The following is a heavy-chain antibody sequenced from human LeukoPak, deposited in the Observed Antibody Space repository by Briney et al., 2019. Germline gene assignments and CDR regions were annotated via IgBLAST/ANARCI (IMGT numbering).Heavy chain of an antibody. V-gene: IGHV3-48*03. CDR2: ISSRGTTI. D-gene: IGHD1-7*01. CDR3: ARSSGTSYYYIMDV. CDR1: GFTFSSYE. Sequence: SLRLSCGASGFTFSSYEMNWVRQAPGKGLEWVSYISSRGTTIYYAGSVKGRFTIARDNAISSLYLQMNSLRAEDTAVYYCARSSGTSYYYIMDVWGQGTTVTVPS. J-gene: IGHJ6*02.